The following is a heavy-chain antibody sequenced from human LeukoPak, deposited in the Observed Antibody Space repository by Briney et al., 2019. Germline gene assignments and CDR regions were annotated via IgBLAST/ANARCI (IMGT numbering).Heavy chain of an antibody. D-gene: IGHD5-18*01. Sequence: SETLSLTCAVYGGSFSAYYWSWIRQPPGKGLEWIGEINHSGSTNYNPSLKSRVTISVDTSKNQFPLKLSSVTAADTAVYYCARNMYTAMGQTHDAFDIWGQGTMVTVSS. CDR1: GGSFSAYY. V-gene: IGHV4-34*01. CDR3: ARNMYTAMGQTHDAFDI. J-gene: IGHJ3*02. CDR2: INHSGST.